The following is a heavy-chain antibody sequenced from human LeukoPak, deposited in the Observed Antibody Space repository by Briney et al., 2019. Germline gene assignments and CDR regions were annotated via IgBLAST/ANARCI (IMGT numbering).Heavy chain of an antibody. CDR2: IYSGGST. V-gene: IGHV3-66*01. Sequence: GGSLRLSCAASGFTVSSNYMSWVRQAPGQGLEWVSVIYSGGSTYYADSVKGRFTISRDNSKNTLYLQMNSLRAEDTAVYYCARSPIVGATISFFDYWGQGTLVTVSS. J-gene: IGHJ4*02. CDR3: ARSPIVGATISFFDY. D-gene: IGHD1-26*01. CDR1: GFTVSSNY.